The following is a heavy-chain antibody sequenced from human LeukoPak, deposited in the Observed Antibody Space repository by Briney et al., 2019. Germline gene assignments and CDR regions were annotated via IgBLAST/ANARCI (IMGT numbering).Heavy chain of an antibody. CDR2: ISTSSSYI. D-gene: IGHD1-14*01. CDR3: ARGTLNIPGEHGAFDY. V-gene: IGHV3-21*01. J-gene: IGHJ4*02. CDR1: GFTFSSYS. Sequence: GGSLRLSCAASGFTFSSYSMNWVRQAPGKGLEWVSSISTSSSYIHYADSVKGRFTISRDNAKNSLYLQMNSLGAEDTAVYYCARGTLNIPGEHGAFDYWGQGTLVTVSS.